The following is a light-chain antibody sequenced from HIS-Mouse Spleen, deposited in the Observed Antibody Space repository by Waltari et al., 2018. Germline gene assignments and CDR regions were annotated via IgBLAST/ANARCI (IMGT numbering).Light chain of an antibody. J-gene: IGLJ3*02. CDR2: DVS. V-gene: IGLV2-14*03. Sequence: QSALTQPAPVSGSPGQSITISCTGTSSDVGGYNYASWYQQHPGKAPKLMIYDVSNRPSGVSNRFSGSKSGNTASLTISGLQAEDEADYYCSSYTSSSTRVFGGGTKLTVL. CDR1: SSDVGGYNY. CDR3: SSYTSSSTRV.